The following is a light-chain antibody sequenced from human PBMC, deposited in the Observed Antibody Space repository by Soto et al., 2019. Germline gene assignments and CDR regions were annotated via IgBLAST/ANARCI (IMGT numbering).Light chain of an antibody. Sequence: EIVMTQSPATLSVSPGERATLSCRASQSVSTNLAWYQQKPGHAPRLLIYGASTRATGIPGRFSGSGSGTHFTLTISSLQSKDFAVYYCQQYNNWPPVTFGGGTKVEIK. CDR2: GAS. CDR3: QQYNNWPPVT. V-gene: IGKV3-15*01. CDR1: QSVSTN. J-gene: IGKJ4*01.